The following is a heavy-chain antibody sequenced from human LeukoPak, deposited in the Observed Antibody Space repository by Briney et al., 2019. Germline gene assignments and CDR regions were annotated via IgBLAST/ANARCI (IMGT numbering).Heavy chain of an antibody. CDR2: IRYDGSDS. CDR1: GFTFGDYA. CDR3: ALIGVVIPPDTYDV. Sequence: QPGGSLRLSRSAFGFTFGDYAFHWVRQAPGKGLEWLAFIRYDGSDSYYADSVKGRFTISRDNSKKTLYLQMDSLRTEDTAFYYCALIGVVIPPDTYDVWGQGTLVTVSS. V-gene: IGHV3-30*02. J-gene: IGHJ3*01. D-gene: IGHD2-21*01.